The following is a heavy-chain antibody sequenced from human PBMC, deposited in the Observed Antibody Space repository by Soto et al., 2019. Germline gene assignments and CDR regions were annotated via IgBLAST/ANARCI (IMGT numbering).Heavy chain of an antibody. Sequence: QVQLVESGGGVVQPGKSLRLSCIASGFIFNDYGMHWVHQAPGKGLEWVAGIWYDGRKQYYADSVEGRVTISRDNPRNTLSLEMAGLRVEDTAVYYCGRGRARYSEYDLVYWGQGTHVSVSS. CDR3: GRGRARYSEYDLVY. CDR1: GFIFNDYG. V-gene: IGHV3-33*01. CDR2: IWYDGRKQ. D-gene: IGHD5-12*01. J-gene: IGHJ4*02.